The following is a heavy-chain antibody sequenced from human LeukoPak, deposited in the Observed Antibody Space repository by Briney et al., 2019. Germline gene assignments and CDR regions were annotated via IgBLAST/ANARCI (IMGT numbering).Heavy chain of an antibody. CDR2: ISGSGGST. V-gene: IGHV3-23*01. D-gene: IGHD3-22*01. Sequence: GGSLRLSCAASGFTFSSYVMSWVRQAPGKGLEWVSGISGSGGSTYYAGSVKGRFTISRDNSKNTLYLQMNSLRAEDTAVYYRAQSETYFYDSSGGHWGQGTLVTVSS. CDR3: AQSETYFYDSSGGH. CDR1: GFTFSSYV. J-gene: IGHJ4*02.